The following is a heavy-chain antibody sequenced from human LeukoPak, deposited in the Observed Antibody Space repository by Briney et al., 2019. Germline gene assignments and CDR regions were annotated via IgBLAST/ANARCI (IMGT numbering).Heavy chain of an antibody. V-gene: IGHV3-74*01. J-gene: IGHJ3*01. CDR3: ARGGFSHAFDV. Sequence: QPGGSLRLSCAASGFTFSRYWIHWVRQAPGKGLVWVSRINNDGSDTIYADSVQGRFAMSRDNAKNTVFLQMSGLRAEDTAVYYCARGGFSHAFDVWGQGTTVTVSS. D-gene: IGHD2/OR15-2a*01. CDR2: INNDGSDT. CDR1: GFTFSRYW.